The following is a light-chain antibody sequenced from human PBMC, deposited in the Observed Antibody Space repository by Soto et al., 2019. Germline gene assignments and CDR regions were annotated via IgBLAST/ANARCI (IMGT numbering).Light chain of an antibody. CDR3: QQRSSWPPIT. Sequence: EIVMTQSPATLSVSPGEGATLSFRASQSVSSKLAWYQQKPGQAPRLLVYDASNRATDVPPRFSGSGSGTDFTLTISSLEPEDFAVYYCQQRSSWPPITFGQGTRLEIK. J-gene: IGKJ5*01. CDR2: DAS. CDR1: QSVSSK. V-gene: IGKV3-11*01.